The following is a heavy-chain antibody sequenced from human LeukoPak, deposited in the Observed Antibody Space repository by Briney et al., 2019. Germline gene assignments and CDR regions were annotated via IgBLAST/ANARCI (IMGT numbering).Heavy chain of an antibody. CDR2: IWYDGTNK. J-gene: IGHJ4*02. CDR1: GFTFSSYG. Sequence: SLRLSCAASGFTFSSYGMHWVRQAPGKALEWVAVIWYDGTNKYYADSVKGRFTISRDNSKNTLYLQMNSLRSEDTALYYCARAAYDSSGYLTLWGQGTLVTVSS. V-gene: IGHV3-33*01. D-gene: IGHD3-22*01. CDR3: ARAAYDSSGYLTL.